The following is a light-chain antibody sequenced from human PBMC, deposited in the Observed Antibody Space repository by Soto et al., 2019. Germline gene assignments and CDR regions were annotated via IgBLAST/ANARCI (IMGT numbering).Light chain of an antibody. CDR2: DVT. Sequence: QSVLTQPASVSGSPGQSITISFTGTSSDVGGYNYVSWYQQHPGKAPKLMIHDVTNRPSGVSNRFSASKSGNTASLTISGLQAEYEADYYCSSYTSSSTVVFGGGTKLTVL. V-gene: IGLV2-14*01. CDR1: SSDVGGYNY. CDR3: SSYTSSSTVV. J-gene: IGLJ3*02.